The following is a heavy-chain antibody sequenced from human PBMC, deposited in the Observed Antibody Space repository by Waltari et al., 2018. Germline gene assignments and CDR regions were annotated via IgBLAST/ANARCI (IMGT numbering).Heavy chain of an antibody. D-gene: IGHD7-27*01. CDR3: ANAFTGAYYYYYGMDV. CDR1: GFTLSSYA. V-gene: IGHV3-23*01. Sequence: EVQLLESGGGLVQPGGSLRLSCAASGFTLSSYAMSWVRQAPGKGLAWVSAISGSGGSTYYADSVKGRFTISRDNSKNTLYLQMNSLSAEDTAVYYCANAFTGAYYYYYGMDVWGQGTTVTVSS. CDR2: ISGSGGST. J-gene: IGHJ6*02.